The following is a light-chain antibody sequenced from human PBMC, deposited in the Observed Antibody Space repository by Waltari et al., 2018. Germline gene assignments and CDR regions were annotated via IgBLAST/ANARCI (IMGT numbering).Light chain of an antibody. CDR2: DVA. CDR3: ASYTTARTVV. V-gene: IGLV2-14*01. CDR1: ISDIGGSNY. Sequence: QSALTQPASVSGSPGHSITISCTGTISDIGGSNYVSWYQQHPGKPPKSMIYDVARWPSGVSNRFSGSKSGNTASLTISGLQAEDEADYSYASYTTARTVVFGGGTKVTVL. J-gene: IGLJ2*01.